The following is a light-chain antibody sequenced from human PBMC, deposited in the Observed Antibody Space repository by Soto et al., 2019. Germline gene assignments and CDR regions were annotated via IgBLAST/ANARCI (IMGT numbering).Light chain of an antibody. Sequence: DIQMTQSPSSLSASVGDRVTITCRASQTISTYLNWYQQKPGKAPKLLIYAASSLQSGVPSRFSGSGSGTDFSLTISSLQPEDFATYYCQQSYSIPRTXGXGTKLEXK. CDR1: QTISTY. CDR3: QQSYSIPRT. CDR2: AAS. J-gene: IGKJ2*01. V-gene: IGKV1-39*01.